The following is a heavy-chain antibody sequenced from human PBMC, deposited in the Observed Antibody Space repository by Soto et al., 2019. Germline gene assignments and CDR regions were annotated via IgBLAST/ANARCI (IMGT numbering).Heavy chain of an antibody. J-gene: IGHJ6*02. V-gene: IGHV4-4*07. Sequence: SETLSLTCTVSGGSISSSYWSWIRQPAGKGLEWIGRIYTSGSTNYNPSLKSRVTMSVDTSKNQFSLKLSSVTAADTAVYYCARVITMVRGVYYYGMDVWGQGTTVTVS. CDR1: GGSISSSY. CDR3: ARVITMVRGVYYYGMDV. D-gene: IGHD3-10*01. CDR2: IYTSGST.